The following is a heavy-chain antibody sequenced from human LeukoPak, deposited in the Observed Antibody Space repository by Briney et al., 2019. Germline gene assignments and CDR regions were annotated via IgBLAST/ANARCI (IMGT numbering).Heavy chain of an antibody. J-gene: IGHJ6*03. CDR1: GVTFSGSA. D-gene: IGHD3-10*01. CDR3: TRQVGELLSGSLYYYYLDV. Sequence: GGSLRLSCAASGVTFSGSAMHWVRQASGKGLEWVGHIRSEANTYATTYAASLKGRFTISRDDSKNTAYLQMNSLKTEDTAVYYCTRQVGELLSGSLYYYYLDVWGKGTTVTVSS. CDR2: IRSEANTYAT. V-gene: IGHV3-73*01.